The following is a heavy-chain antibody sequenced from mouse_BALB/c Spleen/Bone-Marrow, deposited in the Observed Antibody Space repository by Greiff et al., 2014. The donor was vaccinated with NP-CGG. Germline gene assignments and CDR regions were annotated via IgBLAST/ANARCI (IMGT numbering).Heavy chain of an antibody. CDR3: ARDRRDHGKDWDLDV. CDR1: GFSLTSYG. V-gene: IGHV2-9*02. CDR2: IWAGGST. J-gene: IGHJ1*01. D-gene: IGHD3-3*01. Sequence: ELGPGLVAPSQSLSITCTVSGFSLTSYGVHWVRQPPGKGLEWLGIIWAGGSTNYKSALMARLSISKDNSKSQVFLKMNSLQTDDTAMYDCARDRRDHGKDWDLDVWGAGTSGTVSS.